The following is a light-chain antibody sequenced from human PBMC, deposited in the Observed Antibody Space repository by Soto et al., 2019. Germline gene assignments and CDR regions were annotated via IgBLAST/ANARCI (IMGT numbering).Light chain of an antibody. CDR2: DVS. CDR1: SSDVGGNKY. Sequence: SSLTQPASVYGSPGQSITISCTGTSSDVGGNKYVSWYQHYPGKAPKLMICDVSNRPSGVSNRFSGSKSGNTASLTISGLQAEDEADYYCSAFTGTTYVFGTGTKVTVL. J-gene: IGLJ1*01. V-gene: IGLV2-14*03. CDR3: SAFTGTTYV.